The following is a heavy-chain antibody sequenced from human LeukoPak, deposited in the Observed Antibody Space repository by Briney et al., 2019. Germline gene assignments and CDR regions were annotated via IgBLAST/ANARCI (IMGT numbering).Heavy chain of an antibody. V-gene: IGHV3-74*01. Sequence: GGSLRLSCAASGFTFSSYWMHWVRQAPGRGLVWVSRIHSDGITTNYADSVKGRFTISRDNAQNTLYLQMNSLRAEDTAVYYCAKMFRDILTGYYSWFDPWGQGTLVTVSS. CDR2: IHSDGITT. D-gene: IGHD3-9*01. J-gene: IGHJ5*02. CDR1: GFTFSSYW. CDR3: AKMFRDILTGYYSWFDP.